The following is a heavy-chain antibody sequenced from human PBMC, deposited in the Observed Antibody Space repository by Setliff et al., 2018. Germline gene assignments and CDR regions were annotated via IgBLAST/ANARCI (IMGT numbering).Heavy chain of an antibody. CDR1: GGSISSGSYY. CDR2: IYTSGST. J-gene: IGHJ4*02. CDR3: ARGGWYSSSWYWYYDSGGYYLFNY. Sequence: SETLSLTCTVSGGSISSGSYYWSWIRQPAGKGLEWIGRIYTSGSTNYNPSLKSRVTISVDTSKNQFSLKLSSVTAADTAVYYCARGGWYSSSWYWYYDSGGYYLFNYWGQGTLVTVS. D-gene: IGHD3-22*01. V-gene: IGHV4-61*02.